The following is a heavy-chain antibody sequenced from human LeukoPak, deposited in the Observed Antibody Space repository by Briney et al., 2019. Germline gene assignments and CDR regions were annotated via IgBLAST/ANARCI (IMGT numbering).Heavy chain of an antibody. CDR1: GYTFTSYG. V-gene: IGHV1-18*01. D-gene: IGHD2-15*01. Sequence: ASVKVSCKASGYTFTSYGISWVRQAPGQGLEWMGWISAYGGNTNYAQKLQGRVTMTRDTSTSTAYMELRSLRADDTAVYYCARVVTYCSGGSCHRWFHYGRQGPLVTVS. CDR2: ISAYGGNT. J-gene: IGHJ4*02. CDR3: ARVVTYCSGGSCHRWFHY.